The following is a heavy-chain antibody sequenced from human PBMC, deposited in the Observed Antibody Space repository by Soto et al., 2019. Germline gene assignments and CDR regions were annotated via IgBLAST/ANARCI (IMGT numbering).Heavy chain of an antibody. CDR1: GGSISDYY. V-gene: IGHV4-59*01. Sequence: QVQLKESGPGLVKPPETLSLTCTVSGGSISDYYWSWIRQPPGKGLEWIGYIYYSGSTNYNPSLKSRVTISVDTSKNQFSLKLSSVPAADTAVYYCARGFTTKVIDYWGQGTLVTVSS. J-gene: IGHJ4*02. CDR3: ARGFTTKVIDY. D-gene: IGHD5-18*01. CDR2: IYYSGST.